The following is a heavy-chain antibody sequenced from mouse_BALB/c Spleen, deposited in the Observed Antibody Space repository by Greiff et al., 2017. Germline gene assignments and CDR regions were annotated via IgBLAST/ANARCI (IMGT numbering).Heavy chain of an antibody. D-gene: IGHD2-1*01. CDR3: ARYYGNPHIED. V-gene: IGHV1-7*01. Sequence: VQLQQSGAELAKPGASVQMSCKASGYTFTSYWMHWVKQRPGQGLEWIGYINPSTGYTEYNQKFKDKATLTADKSSSTAYMQLSSLTSEESAVYNCARYYGNPHIEDGGKGTKLTV. CDR2: INPSTGYT. CDR1: GYTFTSYW. J-gene: IGHJ2*01.